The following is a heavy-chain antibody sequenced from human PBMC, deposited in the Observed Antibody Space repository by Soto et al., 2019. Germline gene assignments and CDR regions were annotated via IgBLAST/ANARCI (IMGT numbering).Heavy chain of an antibody. Sequence: ASVKVSCKASGYTFTGYYMHWVRQAPGQGLEWMGWINPNSGGTNYAQKFQGWVTMTRDTSISTAYMELSRLRSDDTAVYYCAREGSVITFGGVIVGDYWGQGTLVTVSS. CDR2: INPNSGGT. CDR3: AREGSVITFGGVIVGDY. V-gene: IGHV1-2*04. D-gene: IGHD3-16*02. J-gene: IGHJ4*02. CDR1: GYTFTGYY.